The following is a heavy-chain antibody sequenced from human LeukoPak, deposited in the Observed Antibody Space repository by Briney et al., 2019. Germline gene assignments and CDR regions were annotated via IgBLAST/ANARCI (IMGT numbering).Heavy chain of an antibody. Sequence: SETLSLTCTVSGGSIGSYYWSWIRQPPGKGLEWIGYIYYSGSTNYNPSLKSRVTISVDTSKNQFSLKLSSVTAADTAVYYCARHLGDIAALGYWGQGTLVTVSS. CDR1: GGSIGSYY. J-gene: IGHJ4*02. D-gene: IGHD6-13*01. CDR3: ARHLGDIAALGY. CDR2: IYYSGST. V-gene: IGHV4-59*08.